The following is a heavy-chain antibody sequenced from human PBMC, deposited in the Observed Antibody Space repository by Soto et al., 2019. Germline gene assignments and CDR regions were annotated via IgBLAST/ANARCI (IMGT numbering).Heavy chain of an antibody. CDR2: IYNSGTT. CDR1: GASFRNLL. V-gene: IGHV4-4*08. D-gene: IGHD4-17*01. J-gene: IGHJ4*02. CDR3: ASGAPSRY. Sequence: LANLALPPSVLGASFRNLLCGWIRQAPGKGLEWIGSIYNSGTTNYNPSLKSRVIISIESSKSQFSLRLNSVTVADSAVYYCASGAPSRYWGQGVLVTVSS.